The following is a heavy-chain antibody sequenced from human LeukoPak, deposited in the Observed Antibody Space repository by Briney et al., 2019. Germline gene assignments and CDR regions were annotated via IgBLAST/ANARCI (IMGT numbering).Heavy chain of an antibody. CDR3: AGGPRESYYNWFDP. CDR1: GGSFSGYL. J-gene: IGHJ5*02. V-gene: IGHV4-34*01. CDR2: INHSGSA. D-gene: IGHD3-10*01. Sequence: AETLSLICGVYGGSFSGYLWNWIRQPPGKGLECPGEINHSGSANYHPSVKSRVTIAVATSKNQVPLSLSSVTAAATAVYYCAGGPRESYYNWFDPWGQGTLVAVSS.